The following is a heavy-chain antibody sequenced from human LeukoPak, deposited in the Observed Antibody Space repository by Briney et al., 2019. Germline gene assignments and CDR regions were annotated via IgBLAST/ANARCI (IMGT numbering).Heavy chain of an antibody. CDR1: GFTFSSCW. Sequence: GGSLRLSCAASGFTFSSCWMCWVRQIPGKGLEWVANIKQDGSETHYVDSVKGRFTISRDNAKNSLYLQMNSLRAEDTAVYYCARDCGGGSCYGPYDAFDIWGQGTMVTVSS. V-gene: IGHV3-7*01. CDR2: IKQDGSET. D-gene: IGHD2-15*01. CDR3: ARDCGGGSCYGPYDAFDI. J-gene: IGHJ3*02.